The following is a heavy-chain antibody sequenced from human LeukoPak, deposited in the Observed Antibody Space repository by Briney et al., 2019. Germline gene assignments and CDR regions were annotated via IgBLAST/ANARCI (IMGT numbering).Heavy chain of an antibody. CDR1: GFTFSSDW. D-gene: IGHD1-26*01. CDR3: ARGVRGSYGTDL. CDR2: INPAGSST. J-gene: IGHJ5*02. V-gene: IGHV3-74*01. Sequence: PGGSLRLSCAASGFTFSSDWMHWVRQAPGQGLVWVSRINPAGSSTNYADCVKGRFTISRDNAMNTLYLHLNSLRAEDTAVYYCARGVRGSYGTDLWGQGTLVTVSS.